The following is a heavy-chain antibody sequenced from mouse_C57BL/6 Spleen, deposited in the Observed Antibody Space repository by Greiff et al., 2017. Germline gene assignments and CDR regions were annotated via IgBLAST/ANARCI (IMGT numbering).Heavy chain of an antibody. CDR1: GYTFTSYW. J-gene: IGHJ1*03. Sequence: QVQLQQPGAELVRPGSSVKLSCKASGYTFTSYWMDWVKQRPGQGLEWIGNIYPSDSETHYNQKFKDKATLTVDKSSSTAYMQLSSLTSEDSAVYYCARALPYYGSSHWYFDVWGTGTTVTVSS. CDR2: IYPSDSET. V-gene: IGHV1-61*01. CDR3: ARALPYYGSSHWYFDV. D-gene: IGHD1-1*01.